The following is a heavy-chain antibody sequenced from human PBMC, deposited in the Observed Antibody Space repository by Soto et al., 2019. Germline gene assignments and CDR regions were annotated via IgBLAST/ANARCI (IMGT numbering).Heavy chain of an antibody. J-gene: IGHJ4*01. CDR3: ARSYCLPNSCYNGYFEY. D-gene: IGHD2-2*02. V-gene: IGHV5-10-1*01. Sequence: ESLKITFRSSGHIFTHNWISWVRQMPGKGLGWMGRIDPRDSYTNYSPSFQGRVTISVDKSDNTSYLQWNSLRASDSAMYFCARSYCLPNSCYNGYFEYWGRGTLVPGS. CDR2: IDPRDSYT. CDR1: GHIFTHNW.